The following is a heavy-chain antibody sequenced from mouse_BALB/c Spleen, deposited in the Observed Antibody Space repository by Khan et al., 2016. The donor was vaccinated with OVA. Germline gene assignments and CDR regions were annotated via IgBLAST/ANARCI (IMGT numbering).Heavy chain of an antibody. D-gene: IGHD1-2*01. Sequence: QVQLQQSGPGLVQPSQNLSIACTVSGFSLTNFGVHWVRQSPGKSLEWLGVIWSGGGTDYNATFISRLSITKDNSKSQIFFKMNSLQADDTAIYYCARKGVFHYSVYGGMHCWGQGTSVTVSS. V-gene: IGHV2-4-1*01. CDR2: IWSGGGT. CDR3: ARKGVFHYSVYGGMHC. CDR1: GFSLTNFG. J-gene: IGHJ4*01.